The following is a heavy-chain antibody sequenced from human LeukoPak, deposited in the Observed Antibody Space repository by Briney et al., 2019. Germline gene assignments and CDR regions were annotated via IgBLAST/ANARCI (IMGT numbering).Heavy chain of an antibody. Sequence: SETLSLTCTVSGGSISSYYWSWIRQPAGKGLEWIGRIYTSGSTNYNPSLKSRVTMSVDTSKNQFSLKLSSVTAADTAVYYCARDVYDFWGGYAPFDPWGQGTLVTVSS. J-gene: IGHJ5*02. D-gene: IGHD3-3*01. CDR1: GGSISSYY. CDR3: ARDVYDFWGGYAPFDP. V-gene: IGHV4-4*07. CDR2: IYTSGST.